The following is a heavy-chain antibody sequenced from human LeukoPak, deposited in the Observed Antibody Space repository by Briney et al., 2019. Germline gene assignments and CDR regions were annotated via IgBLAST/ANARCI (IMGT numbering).Heavy chain of an antibody. CDR3: ARMIGDDAFDI. CDR2: IYYSGTT. Sequence: SETLSLTCTVSGGSISSSSYYWDWIRQPPGKGLEWIGTIYYSGTTYYNPSLKSRVTISVDTSRNQFSLKLSSVTATDTAVYYCARMIGDDAFDIWGQGTMVAGSS. J-gene: IGHJ3*02. V-gene: IGHV4-39*01. CDR1: GGSISSSSYY. D-gene: IGHD3-22*01.